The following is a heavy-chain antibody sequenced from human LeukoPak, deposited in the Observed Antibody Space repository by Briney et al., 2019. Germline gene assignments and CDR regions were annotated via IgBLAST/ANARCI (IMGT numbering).Heavy chain of an antibody. CDR3: AKDLGSGWFDY. D-gene: IGHD6-19*01. Sequence: GGSLRLSCSASRFTISGYGMSWVRQAPGKGLEWVSGIRGSGGGTYYADSVKGRFTISRDNSKNTLYLQVNSLRAEDTALYYCAKDLGSGWFDYWGQGALVIVSS. CDR1: RFTISGYG. CDR2: IRGSGGGT. V-gene: IGHV3-23*01. J-gene: IGHJ4*02.